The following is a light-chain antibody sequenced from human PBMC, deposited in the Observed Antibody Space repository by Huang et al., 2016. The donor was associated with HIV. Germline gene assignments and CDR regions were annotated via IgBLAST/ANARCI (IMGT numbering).Light chain of an antibody. Sequence: DIVMTQSPDSLAVSLGERATINCKSSQSVLYSPNNKNYLAWYQQKPGQPPKLLIYWALTRESGVPDRFSGSGSGKDFALAISSLQAEDVAVYYCQQYYSTPLTFGGGTKVGIK. CDR2: WAL. CDR1: QSVLYSPNNKNY. CDR3: QQYYSTPLT. J-gene: IGKJ4*01. V-gene: IGKV4-1*01.